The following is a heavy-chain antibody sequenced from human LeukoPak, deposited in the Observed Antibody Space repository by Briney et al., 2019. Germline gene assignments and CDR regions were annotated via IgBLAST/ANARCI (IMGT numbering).Heavy chain of an antibody. J-gene: IGHJ5*02. Sequence: SETLSLTCTVSGGSISSYYWSWIRQPPGKGLEWIGYIYYSGSTNYNPSLKSRVTISVDTSKNQFSLKLSSVTAADTAVYYCARGIDDGDNWFDPWGQGTLVTVSS. CDR1: GGSISSYY. CDR2: IYYSGST. D-gene: IGHD1-1*01. V-gene: IGHV4-59*01. CDR3: ARGIDDGDNWFDP.